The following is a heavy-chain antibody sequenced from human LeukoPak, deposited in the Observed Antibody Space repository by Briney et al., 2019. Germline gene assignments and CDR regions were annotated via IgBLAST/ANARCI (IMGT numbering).Heavy chain of an antibody. V-gene: IGHV3-21*04. Sequence: GGSLRLSCAASGFTFSSYSMNWVRQAPGKGLEWVSSISSSSSYIYYADSVKGRFTISRDNAKNSLYLQMNSLRAEDTAVYYCARDTYYYGSGSYSYYYYGMDVWGQGTTVNVSS. CDR3: ARDTYYYGSGSYSYYYYGMDV. J-gene: IGHJ6*02. CDR1: GFTFSSYS. D-gene: IGHD3-10*01. CDR2: ISSSSSYI.